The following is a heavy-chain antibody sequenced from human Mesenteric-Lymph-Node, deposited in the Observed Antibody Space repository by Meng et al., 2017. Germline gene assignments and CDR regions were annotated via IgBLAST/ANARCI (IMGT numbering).Heavy chain of an antibody. V-gene: IGHV3-33*01. D-gene: IGHD3-22*01. Sequence: SLKISCASSGFTFSSYGMHLVRPAPGKGLEWGAVIWYDGSNKYYEDSVKGRFTISRDNSKNTLYLQMNRLRAEDTAVYYCATSTYYYDRCGAFDIWGQGTMVTVSS. J-gene: IGHJ3*02. CDR3: ATSTYYYDRCGAFDI. CDR1: GFTFSSYG. CDR2: IWYDGSNK.